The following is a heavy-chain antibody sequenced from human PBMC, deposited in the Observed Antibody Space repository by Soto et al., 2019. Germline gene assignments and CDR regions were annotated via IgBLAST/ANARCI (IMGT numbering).Heavy chain of an antibody. Sequence: ASVRVSCKASGYTFTSYDINWARQATGQGLEWMGWMNPNSGNTGYAQKFQGRVTMTRNTSISTAYMELSSLRSEDTAVYYCARAGRDYGGNSYYYYGMDVWGQGTTVTVSS. CDR3: ARAGRDYGGNSYYYYGMDV. D-gene: IGHD4-17*01. V-gene: IGHV1-8*01. CDR1: GYTFTSYD. CDR2: MNPNSGNT. J-gene: IGHJ6*02.